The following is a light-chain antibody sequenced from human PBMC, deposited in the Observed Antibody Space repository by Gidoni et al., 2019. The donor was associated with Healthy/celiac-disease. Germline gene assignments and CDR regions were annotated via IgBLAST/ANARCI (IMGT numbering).Light chain of an antibody. J-gene: IGKJ2*01. CDR3: QQYDNWPPYT. Sequence: EIVMTQSPATLSVSPGERATLSCRASQSVSINLAWYQQKPGQAPRLLIYGASTRATGIPARFSGSGSGTEFTLTISGLQSEDFAVYYCQQYDNWPPYTFGQGTKLEIK. V-gene: IGKV3-15*01. CDR2: GAS. CDR1: QSVSIN.